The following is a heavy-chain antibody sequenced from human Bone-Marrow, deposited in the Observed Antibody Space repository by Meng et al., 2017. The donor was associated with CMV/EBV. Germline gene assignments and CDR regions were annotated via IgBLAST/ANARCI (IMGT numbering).Heavy chain of an antibody. D-gene: IGHD6-13*01. Sequence: GEFLKISCAASGFTFSSYWMSWVRQAPGKGLEWVANIKQDGSEKYYVDSVKGRFTISRDNAKNSLYLQMNSLRAEDTAVYYCARVHDSSPPNLFDYWGQGTLVTVSS. J-gene: IGHJ4*02. CDR3: ARVHDSSPPNLFDY. V-gene: IGHV3-7*01. CDR1: GFTFSSYW. CDR2: IKQDGSEK.